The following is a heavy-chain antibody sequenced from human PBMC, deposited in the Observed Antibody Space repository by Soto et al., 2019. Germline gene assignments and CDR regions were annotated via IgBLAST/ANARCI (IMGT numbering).Heavy chain of an antibody. CDR3: AKGAVAGTPTSYDYYGMDV. D-gene: IGHD6-19*01. Sequence: QVQLLQSGAEVKKPGSSVRVSCEASGGTFRTYAISWVRQAPGQGLEWMGEIIPIFGTVNYAQKFQGRVTITADESTTTVYVDLRSLRSEDTAVYYCAKGAVAGTPTSYDYYGMDVWGQGTTVTVSS. V-gene: IGHV1-69*12. CDR1: GGTFRTYA. CDR2: IIPIFGTV. J-gene: IGHJ6*02.